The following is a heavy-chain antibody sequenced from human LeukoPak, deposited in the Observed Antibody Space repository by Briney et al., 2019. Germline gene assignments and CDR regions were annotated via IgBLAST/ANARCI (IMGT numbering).Heavy chain of an antibody. CDR1: GFTFSSYA. CDR3: ARDHAGAFDY. CDR2: ISYDGSNK. Sequence: PGRSLRLSCAASGFTFSSYAMHWVRQAPGKGLEWVAVISYDGSNKYYADSVKGRFTTSRDNSKNTLYLQMNSLRAEDTAVYYCARDHAGAFDYWGQGTLVTVSS. D-gene: IGHD1-1*01. J-gene: IGHJ4*02. V-gene: IGHV3-30-3*01.